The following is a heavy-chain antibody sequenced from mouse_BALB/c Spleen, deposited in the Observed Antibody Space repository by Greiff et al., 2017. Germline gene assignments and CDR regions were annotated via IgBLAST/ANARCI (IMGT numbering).Heavy chain of an antibody. CDR2: IYPYNGGT. D-gene: IGHD2-12*01. V-gene: IGHV1S29*02. CDR1: GYTFTDYN. CDR3: ARLYEGDYYAMDY. J-gene: IGHJ4*01. Sequence: VQLQQSGPELVKPGASVKISCKASGYTFTDYNMHWVKQSHGKSLEWIGYIYPYNGGTGYNQKFKSKATLTVDNSSSTAYMELRSLTSEDSAVYYCARLYEGDYYAMDYWGQGTSVTVSS.